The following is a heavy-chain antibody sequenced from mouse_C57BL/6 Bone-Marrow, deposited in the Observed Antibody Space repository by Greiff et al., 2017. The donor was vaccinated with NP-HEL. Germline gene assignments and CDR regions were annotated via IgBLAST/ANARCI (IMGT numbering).Heavy chain of an antibody. CDR1: GFTFSDYY. V-gene: IGHV5-12*01. CDR2: ISNGGGST. J-gene: IGHJ4*01. CDR3: ARHGWLLPYAMDY. Sequence: EVQLVESGGGLVQPGGSLKLSCAASGFTFSDYYMYWVRQTPEKRLEWVAYISNGGGSTYYPDTVKGRFTISRDNAKNTLYLQMSRLKSEDTAMYYCARHGWLLPYAMDYWGQGTSVTVSS. D-gene: IGHD2-3*01.